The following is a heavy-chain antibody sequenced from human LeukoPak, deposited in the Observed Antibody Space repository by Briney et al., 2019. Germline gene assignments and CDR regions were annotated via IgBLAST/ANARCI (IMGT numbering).Heavy chain of an antibody. CDR3: AKLSGNPSGYFEY. Sequence: GGSLRLSCAASGFTFSTSGMTWVRQAPGKGLEWVSTITGSGGSAYYADSVKGRFTISRDNSKNTLYLQMNSLRAEDTAVYYCAKLSGNPSGYFEYWGQGTLVTVSS. J-gene: IGHJ4*02. V-gene: IGHV3-23*01. D-gene: IGHD3-10*01. CDR2: ITGSGGSA. CDR1: GFTFSTSG.